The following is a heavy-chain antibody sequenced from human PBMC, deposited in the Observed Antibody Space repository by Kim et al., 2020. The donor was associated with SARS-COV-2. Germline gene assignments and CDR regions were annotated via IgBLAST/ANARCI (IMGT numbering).Heavy chain of an antibody. Sequence: GGSLRLSCAASGFTFSDYAMNWIRQAPGKGLELVSTVTGSGVSTFYADSVKGRFTISRDNSKNTFYLQMNSLRAEDTALYYCSKGPSSSSPYDFVFLGQG. CDR1: GFTFSDYA. J-gene: IGHJ4*02. CDR3: SKGPSSSSPYDFVF. V-gene: IGHV3-23*01. CDR2: VTGSGVST.